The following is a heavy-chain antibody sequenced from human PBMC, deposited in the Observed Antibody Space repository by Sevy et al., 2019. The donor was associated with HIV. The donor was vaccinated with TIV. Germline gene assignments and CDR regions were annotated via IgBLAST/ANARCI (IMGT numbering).Heavy chain of an antibody. CDR2: ISGSCDST. CDR3: AKPRGSFYFDY. J-gene: IGHJ4*02. CDR1: AFSFNTYA. Sequence: GGSLRLSCAASAFSFNTYAMSGVRRAPRKGLEWVSTISGSCDSTFYSDSVKGRFTISRDNSKNTLYLQMNSLRAEDTAVYYCAKPRGSFYFDYWGQGTLVTVSS. D-gene: IGHD3-16*01. V-gene: IGHV3-23*01.